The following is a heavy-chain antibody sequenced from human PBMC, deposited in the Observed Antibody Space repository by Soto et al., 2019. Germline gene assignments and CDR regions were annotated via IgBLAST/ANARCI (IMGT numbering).Heavy chain of an antibody. CDR2: TYYRSRWYN. D-gene: IGHD1-7*01. CDR1: GDSVSSNSAA. CDR3: AGTTALQWYYMDV. Sequence: PSQTLSLTCAISGDSVSSNSAAWNWIRQSPSGGLEWLGRTYYRSRWYNDYAVSVRSRITINTDTSKNQFSLHVNSVSPVEMALYYCAGTTALQWYYMDVWGKGTTVTVSS. J-gene: IGHJ6*03. V-gene: IGHV6-1*01.